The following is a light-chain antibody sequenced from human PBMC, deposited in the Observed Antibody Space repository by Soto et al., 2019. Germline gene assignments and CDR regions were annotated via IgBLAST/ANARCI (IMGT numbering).Light chain of an antibody. CDR2: GAS. V-gene: IGKV1-9*01. Sequence: IQLTQSPSSLSASVGDSVTITCRASQGITSYLAWYQQKPGKAPNLLIYGASTLQSGVPSRFSGSGSGTDFTLTISSLQSEDFAVYYCQQYDKWPPTFGQGTKVDIK. CDR1: QGITSY. J-gene: IGKJ1*01. CDR3: QQYDKWPPT.